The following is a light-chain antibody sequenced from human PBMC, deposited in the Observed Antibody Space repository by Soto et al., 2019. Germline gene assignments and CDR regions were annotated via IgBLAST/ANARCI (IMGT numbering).Light chain of an antibody. CDR3: SSYTSSSTYA. J-gene: IGLJ1*01. CDR2: EVS. CDR1: SSDVGGYNY. Sequence: QSVLTQPASVSGSPAQSITISCTGTSSDVGGYNYVSWYQQHPGKAPKVIIYEVSNRPSGVSNRFSGSKSGNTASLTISGLQAEDEADYYCSSYTSSSTYAFGTGTQVTVL. V-gene: IGLV2-14*01.